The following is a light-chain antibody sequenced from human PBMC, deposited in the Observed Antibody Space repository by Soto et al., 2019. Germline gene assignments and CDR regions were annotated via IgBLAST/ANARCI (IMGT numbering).Light chain of an antibody. CDR3: QQYNNWPRT. CDR1: QSVRSN. CDR2: GAS. Sequence: EIVMTQSPATLSVSPGEGVTLSCRAGQSVRSNLAWYQQKPGQAPRLLIYGASTRATGIPARFSGSGSGTEFTLTISSLQSEDFAVYFCQQYNNWPRTVGQGTKVDIK. V-gene: IGKV3-15*01. J-gene: IGKJ1*01.